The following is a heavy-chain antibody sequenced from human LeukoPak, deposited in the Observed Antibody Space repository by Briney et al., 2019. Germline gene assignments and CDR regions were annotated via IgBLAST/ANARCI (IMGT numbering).Heavy chain of an antibody. Sequence: PGGSLRLSCAASGFTFSSYGMHWVRQAPGKGLEWVAVIWYDGSNKYYADSVKGRFTISRDNSKNTLYLQMNSLRAEDTAVYYCARDGGSYYAFDYWGQGTLVTVSS. D-gene: IGHD1-26*01. CDR3: ARDGGSYYAFDY. V-gene: IGHV3-33*01. J-gene: IGHJ4*02. CDR1: GFTFSSYG. CDR2: IWYDGSNK.